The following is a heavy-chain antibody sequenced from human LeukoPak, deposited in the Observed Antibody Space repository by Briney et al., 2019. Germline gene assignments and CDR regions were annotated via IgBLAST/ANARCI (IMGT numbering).Heavy chain of an antibody. V-gene: IGHV3-30-3*01. J-gene: IGHJ4*02. CDR3: ARDYWWNYDY. D-gene: IGHD1-7*01. CDR2: ISKDGSDK. CDR1: GFTFSDYA. Sequence: GGSLRLSCAASGFTFSDYAMHWVRQAPGKGLERVAVISKDGSDKYYPGSVRGRFTISRDNSKNTIYLQMDSLRAEDTAIYYCARDYWWNYDYWGQGTLVTVSS.